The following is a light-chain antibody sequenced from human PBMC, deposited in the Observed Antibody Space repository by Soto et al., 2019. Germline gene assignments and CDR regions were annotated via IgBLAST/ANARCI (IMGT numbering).Light chain of an antibody. J-gene: IGLJ1*01. V-gene: IGLV2-11*01. CDR2: DVS. CDR1: GSDVGGYNY. CDR3: CSYAGRYTYV. Sequence: QSALTQPRSVSGSPGQSVTISCTGTGSDVGGYNYVSWYQQHPGKAPKLVIYDVSKWPSGVPDRFSGSKSGNTASLTISGLQAEDEGDYYCCSYAGRYTYVFGTGTKVTV.